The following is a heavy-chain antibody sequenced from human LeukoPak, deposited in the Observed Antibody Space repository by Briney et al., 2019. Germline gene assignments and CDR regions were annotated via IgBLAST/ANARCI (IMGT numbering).Heavy chain of an antibody. Sequence: PGGSLRLSCAASGFTFSNAWMSWVRQAPGKGLEWVGRIKSKTDGGTTDYAAPVKGRFTISRDDSKNTLYLQMNSLKTEDTAVYYCTTVNIGITMVRGVIVDFDYWGQGTLVTVSS. D-gene: IGHD3-10*01. J-gene: IGHJ4*02. CDR2: IKSKTDGGTT. V-gene: IGHV3-15*01. CDR1: GFTFSNAW. CDR3: TTVNIGITMVRGVIVDFDY.